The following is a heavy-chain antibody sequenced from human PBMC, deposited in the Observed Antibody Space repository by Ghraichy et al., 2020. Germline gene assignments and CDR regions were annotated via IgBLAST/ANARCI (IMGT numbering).Heavy chain of an antibody. CDR1: EFTFSSFW. J-gene: IGHJ6*02. V-gene: IGHV3-7*03. CDR3: ARARKILAASTAYYGMDV. D-gene: IGHD6-13*01. CDR2: IKHDGTER. Sequence: GESLNISCAASEFTFSSFWMSWVRHTPGKGLEWVANIKHDGTERNYLDSVRGRFTISRDNANNSLYLQMNSLSAEDTAVYYCARARKILAASTAYYGMDVWGQGTTVTVSS.